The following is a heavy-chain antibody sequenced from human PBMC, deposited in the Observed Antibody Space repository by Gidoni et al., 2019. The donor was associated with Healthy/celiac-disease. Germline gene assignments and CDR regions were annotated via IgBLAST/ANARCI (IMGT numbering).Heavy chain of an antibody. CDR2: IWYDGSNK. CDR1: GFTFSSYG. J-gene: IGHJ4*02. V-gene: IGHV3-33*01. CDR3: ARGLATVVTPPFDY. Sequence: QVQLVESGGGVVQHGRSLRLSCAASGFTFSSYGMHWVRQAPGKGLEWVAVIWYDGSNKYYADSVKGRFTISRDNSKNTLYLQMNSLRAEDTAVYYCARGLATVVTPPFDYWGQGTLVTVSS. D-gene: IGHD4-17*01.